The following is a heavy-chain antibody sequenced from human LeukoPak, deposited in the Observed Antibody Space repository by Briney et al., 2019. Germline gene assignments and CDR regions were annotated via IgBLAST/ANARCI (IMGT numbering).Heavy chain of an antibody. Sequence: GASVKVSCKASGGTFSSYAISWVRQAPGQGLEWMGGIIPIFGTANYAQKFQGRVTITADESTSTAYMELGSLRSEDTAVYYCATEIYDSSGYYFGYWGQGTLVTISS. CDR3: ATEIYDSSGYYFGY. D-gene: IGHD3-22*01. V-gene: IGHV1-69*13. CDR2: IIPIFGTA. J-gene: IGHJ4*02. CDR1: GGTFSSYA.